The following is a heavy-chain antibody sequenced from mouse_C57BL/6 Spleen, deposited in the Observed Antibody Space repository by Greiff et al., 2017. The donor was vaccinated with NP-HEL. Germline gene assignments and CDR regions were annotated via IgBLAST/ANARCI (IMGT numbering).Heavy chain of an antibody. J-gene: IGHJ3*01. CDR2: IYPGSGST. CDR3: ARRGGNPFFAY. Sequence: QVQLQQPGAELVKPGASVKMSCKASGYTFTSYWITWVKQRPGQGLEWIGDIYPGSGSTKYNEKFKSKATLTVDKSSSTAYMQLSSLTSEDSAVYYCARRGGNPFFAYWGQGTLVTVSA. D-gene: IGHD2-1*01. V-gene: IGHV1-55*01. CDR1: GYTFTSYW.